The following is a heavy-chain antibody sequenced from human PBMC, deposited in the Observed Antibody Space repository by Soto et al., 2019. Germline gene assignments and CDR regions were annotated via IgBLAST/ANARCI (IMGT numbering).Heavy chain of an antibody. D-gene: IGHD6-13*01. CDR1: GYSFTSYW. V-gene: IGHV5-51*01. J-gene: IGHJ4*02. CDR3: ERFKNSYSSPQFDY. Sequence: GESLKISCKGSGYSFTSYWIGWVRQMPGKGLEWMGIIYPGDSDTRYSPSFQGQVTISADKSISTAYLQWSSLKASDTAMYYCERFKNSYSSPQFDYWGQGTLATVSS. CDR2: IYPGDSDT.